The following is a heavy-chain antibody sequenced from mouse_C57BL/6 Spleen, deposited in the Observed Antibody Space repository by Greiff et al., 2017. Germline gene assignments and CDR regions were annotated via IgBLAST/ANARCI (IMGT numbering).Heavy chain of an antibody. J-gene: IGHJ4*01. CDR2: IYPRSGNT. Sequence: LVESGAELARPGASVKLSCKASGYTFTSYGISWVKQRTGQGLEWIGEIYPRSGNTYYNEKFKGKATLTADKSSSTAYMELRSLTSEDSAVYFCARRDYYGSSYDYAMDYWGQGTSVTVSS. V-gene: IGHV1-81*01. CDR1: GYTFTSYG. CDR3: ARRDYYGSSYDYAMDY. D-gene: IGHD1-1*01.